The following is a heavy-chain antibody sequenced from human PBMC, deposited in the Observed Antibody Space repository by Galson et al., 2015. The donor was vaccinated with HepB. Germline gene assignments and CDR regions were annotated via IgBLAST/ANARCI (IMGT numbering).Heavy chain of an antibody. CDR3: ARDFHGDRSEYFQH. V-gene: IGHV3-48*04. CDR2: ISSSSSTI. Sequence: SLRLSCAASGFTFSSYSMNWVRQAPGKGLEWVSYISSSSSTIYYADSVKGRFTISRDNAKNSLYLQMNSLRAEDTAVYYCARDFHGDRSEYFQHWGQGTLVTVSS. D-gene: IGHD4-17*01. CDR1: GFTFSSYS. J-gene: IGHJ1*01.